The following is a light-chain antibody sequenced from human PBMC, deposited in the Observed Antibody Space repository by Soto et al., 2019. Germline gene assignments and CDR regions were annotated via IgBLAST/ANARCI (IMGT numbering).Light chain of an antibody. CDR1: SSDVGGYNY. J-gene: IGLJ1*01. CDR2: EVS. V-gene: IGLV2-8*01. CDR3: SSYAGSNNYV. Sequence: QSALTQPPSASGSPGQSVTISCTGSSSDVGGYNYVSWYQLQPGKAPKLMIYEVSQRPSGVPDRFSGSKSGNTACLTVSGLQAEDEADYYCSSYAGSNNYVFGTGTKSPS.